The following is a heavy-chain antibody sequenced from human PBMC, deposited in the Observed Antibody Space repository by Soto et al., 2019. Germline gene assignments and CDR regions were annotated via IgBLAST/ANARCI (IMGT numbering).Heavy chain of an antibody. CDR2: IHHRGNT. J-gene: IGHJ6*03. Sequence: QVQLQQWGAGLLKPSETLSLTCAVYGGSFSDFHWSWIRQPPGKGLEWIGEIHHRGNTNYNPSLRSRVTMSVDTSQIQFSLKMASVTAADTAVYYCARTHYSMDVWDKGTTVTVSS. CDR3: ARTHYSMDV. CDR1: GGSFSDFH. V-gene: IGHV4-34*01.